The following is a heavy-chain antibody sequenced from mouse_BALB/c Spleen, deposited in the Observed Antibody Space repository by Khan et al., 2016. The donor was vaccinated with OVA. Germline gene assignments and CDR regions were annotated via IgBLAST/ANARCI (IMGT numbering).Heavy chain of an antibody. CDR3: ARGGDGTYGAY. CDR2: INPSTSYT. V-gene: IGHV1-7*01. Sequence: VELKQSGAELAKPGASVKMSCKASGYTFTSYWMHWVKQRPGQGLEWIGYINPSTSYTDYNQKFKDKATLTADKSSSTAYMQLSSLTSEDSAVYYCARGGDGTYGAYWGQGTLVTVSA. J-gene: IGHJ3*01. D-gene: IGHD2-1*01. CDR1: GYTFTSYW.